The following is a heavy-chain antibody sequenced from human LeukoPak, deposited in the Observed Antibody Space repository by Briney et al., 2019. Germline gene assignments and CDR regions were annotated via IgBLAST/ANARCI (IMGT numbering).Heavy chain of an antibody. D-gene: IGHD6-13*01. Sequence: SETLSLTCTVSGGSISSSSYYWGWIRQPPGKGLEWIGSIYYSGSTYYNPSLKSRVTISVDTSKNQFSLKLSSVTAADTAVYYCARGRRQLVLTLDYWGQGTLVTVSS. CDR1: GGSISSSSYY. CDR3: ARGRRQLVLTLDY. CDR2: IYYSGST. V-gene: IGHV4-39*07. J-gene: IGHJ4*02.